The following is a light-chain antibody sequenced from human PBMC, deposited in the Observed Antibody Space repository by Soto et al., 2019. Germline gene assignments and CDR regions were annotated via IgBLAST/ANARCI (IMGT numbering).Light chain of an antibody. CDR1: QDISVY. Sequence: DIPMTQSQSSLSASVGDRVTITCQASQDISVYLNWYQQKPGKAPRLLISEAADLEPGVPSRFSGSGSGTDFSLTISSLQPEDFATYYCQQFANIPPTFGGGTKV. V-gene: IGKV1-33*01. CDR2: EAA. CDR3: QQFANIPPT. J-gene: IGKJ4*01.